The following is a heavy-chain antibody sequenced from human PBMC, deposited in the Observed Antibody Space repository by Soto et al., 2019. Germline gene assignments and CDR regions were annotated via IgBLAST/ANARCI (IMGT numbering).Heavy chain of an antibody. CDR1: GFRFSDYY. Sequence: GGSLRLSCTASGFRFSDYYMDWVRQLPGKGLEWVGRTRNKASNYASEYAPSLKGRLTISRHDSEDSMILQLNSLKIEDTAVYYCARDTGGSYDFWGQGALVTVSS. J-gene: IGHJ4*02. V-gene: IGHV3-72*01. CDR2: TRNKASNYAS. D-gene: IGHD1-26*01. CDR3: ARDTGGSYDF.